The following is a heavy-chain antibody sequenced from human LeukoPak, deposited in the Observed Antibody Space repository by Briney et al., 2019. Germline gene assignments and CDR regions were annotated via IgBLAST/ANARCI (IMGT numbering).Heavy chain of an antibody. CDR3: ARDDSGNDYNAFDV. CDR2: IDPKSGGT. V-gene: IGHV1-2*02. CDR1: GYTFTSYY. Sequence: EASVKVSCKASGYTFTSYYMHWVRQAPGQGLEWMGWIDPKSGGTKYAQRFQGRAIMTRDTSISTTYMELTSLGSDDTAVYYCARDDSGNDYNAFDVWGQGTKVTVSS. J-gene: IGHJ3*01. D-gene: IGHD1-26*01.